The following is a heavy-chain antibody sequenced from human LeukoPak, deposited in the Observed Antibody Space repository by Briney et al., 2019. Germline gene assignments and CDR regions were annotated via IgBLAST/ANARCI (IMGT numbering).Heavy chain of an antibody. J-gene: IGHJ5*02. CDR2: IHYSGST. CDR1: GDSVSSYY. D-gene: IGHD3-16*01. CDR3: ARDGADP. V-gene: IGHV4-59*02. Sequence: SETLSLTCTVSGDSVSSYYWSWIRQPPGKGLEWIGYIHYSGSTNYNPSLKSRVTMSVDTSKNQFSLKLSSVTAADTAVYYCARDGADPWGQGTLVTVSS.